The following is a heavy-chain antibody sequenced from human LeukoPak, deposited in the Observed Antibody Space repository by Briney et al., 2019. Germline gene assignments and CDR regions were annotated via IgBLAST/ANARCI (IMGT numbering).Heavy chain of an antibody. D-gene: IGHD2-15*01. Sequence: GGSLRLSCAASGFTFSGYAMSWVRQAPGKGLEWVSAISGSGTGTYYADSVKGRFTISRDNSKNTLCLQMNSLRAEDTAVYYCAKRYCSGGSCYSGSDYWGQGTLVTVSS. CDR1: GFTFSGYA. CDR3: AKRYCSGGSCYSGSDY. CDR2: ISGSGTGT. V-gene: IGHV3-23*01. J-gene: IGHJ4*02.